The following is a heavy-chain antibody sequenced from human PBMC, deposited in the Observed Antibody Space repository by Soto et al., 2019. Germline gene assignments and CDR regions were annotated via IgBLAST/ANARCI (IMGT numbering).Heavy chain of an antibody. CDR2: IDNSGSYI. Sequence: EVQLVESGGDLVKPGGSLRLSCVVSGFTFSNSGMNWVRQAPGKGLEWVSFIDNSGSYIYYADSVKGRVTISRDNARNSVSLQMNSLRAEDTAVYYCAKASGRSLRQGHFDYGGQGTLVTVSS. J-gene: IGHJ4*02. CDR1: GFTFSNSG. D-gene: IGHD1-1*01. V-gene: IGHV3-21*01. CDR3: AKASGRSLRQGHFDY.